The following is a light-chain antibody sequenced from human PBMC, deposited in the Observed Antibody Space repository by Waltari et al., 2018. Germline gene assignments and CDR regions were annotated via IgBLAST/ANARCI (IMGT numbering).Light chain of an antibody. Sequence: DIQMTQSPSSLSASVGDRVPITCRPSQTISTSLNWYQQKPGKTPKLLIYGASNLQSWVPSRFSGSGSGTDFTLTISSLQPEDSATYYCEQSYSTPLTFGGGTKVEIK. CDR1: QTISTS. J-gene: IGKJ4*01. V-gene: IGKV1-39*01. CDR2: GAS. CDR3: EQSYSTPLT.